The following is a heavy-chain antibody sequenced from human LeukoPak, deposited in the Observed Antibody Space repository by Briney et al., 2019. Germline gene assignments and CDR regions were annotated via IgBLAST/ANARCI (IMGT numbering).Heavy chain of an antibody. CDR1: GFTFDDYG. D-gene: IGHD6-19*01. CDR3: AKVDGYNSGWYDY. CDR2: ISWNSGNI. V-gene: IGHV3-9*01. Sequence: GGSLRLSCAASGFTFDDYGMHWVRQPPGKGLEWVSGISWNSGNIGYADSVKGRLTISRDNAKNSLYLQMNSLRTEDTALYYCAKVDGYNSGWYDYWGRGTLVTVSS. J-gene: IGHJ4*02.